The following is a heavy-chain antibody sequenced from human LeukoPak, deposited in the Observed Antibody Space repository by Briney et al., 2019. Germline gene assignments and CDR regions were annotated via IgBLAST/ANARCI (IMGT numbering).Heavy chain of an antibody. D-gene: IGHD3-3*01. J-gene: IGHJ4*02. CDR1: GFSFSSNW. CDR3: VAIVGARPR. V-gene: IGHV3-74*01. Sequence: GGSLRLSCAASGFSFSSNWMHWVRQAPGKGLEWVSRIDTDGSTTDFADSVKGRFTISRDNSKNTLYLQMSSLRAEDTAVYHCVAIVGARPRWAQGTLVTVSS. CDR2: IDTDGSTT.